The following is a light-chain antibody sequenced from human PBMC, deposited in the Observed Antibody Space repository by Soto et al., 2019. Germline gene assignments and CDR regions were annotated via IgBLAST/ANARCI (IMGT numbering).Light chain of an antibody. CDR2: AAS. Sequence: DIQMTQSPSSLSASVGDRVTITCRASQSISSYLNWYQQKPGKAPKLLIYAASNRATGIPARFSGSGSGTDFTLTISSLEPEDFAVYYCQQRSNWLITFGQGTRLEIK. V-gene: IGKV1-39*01. CDR1: QSISSY. J-gene: IGKJ5*01. CDR3: QQRSNWLIT.